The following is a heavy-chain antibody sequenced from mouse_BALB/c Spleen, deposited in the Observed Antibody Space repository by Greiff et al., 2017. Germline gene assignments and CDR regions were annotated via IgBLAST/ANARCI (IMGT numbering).Heavy chain of an antibody. D-gene: IGHD1-1*01. CDR1: GYSITSDYA. J-gene: IGHJ4*01. V-gene: IGHV3-2*02. Sequence: EVQLQQSGPGLVKPSQSLSLTCTVTGYSITSDYAWNWIRQFPGNKLEWMGYISYSGSTSYNPSLKSRISITRDTSKNQFFLQLNSVTTEDTATYYCASYYWGYYYAMDYWGQGTSVTVSS. CDR2: ISYSGST. CDR3: ASYYWGYYYAMDY.